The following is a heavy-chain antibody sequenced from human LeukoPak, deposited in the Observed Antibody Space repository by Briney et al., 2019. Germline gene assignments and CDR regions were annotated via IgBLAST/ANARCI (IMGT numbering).Heavy chain of an antibody. CDR3: ARGNWNYGYYYYYYMDV. J-gene: IGHJ6*03. D-gene: IGHD1-7*01. CDR2: MNPNSGNT. Sequence: WASVKVSCKASGYTFTSYDINWVRQATGQGLEWMGWMNPNSGNTGYAQKFQGRVTMTRNTSISTAYMELSSLRSEDTAVYYCARGNWNYGYYYYYYMDVWGKGTTVNVSS. CDR1: GYTFTSYD. V-gene: IGHV1-8*01.